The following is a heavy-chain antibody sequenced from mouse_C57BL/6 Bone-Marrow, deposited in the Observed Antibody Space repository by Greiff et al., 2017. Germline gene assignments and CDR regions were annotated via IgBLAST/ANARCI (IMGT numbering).Heavy chain of an antibody. V-gene: IGHV1-81*01. D-gene: IGHD2-10*02. J-gene: IGHJ3*01. Sequence: QVQLKESGAELARPGASVKLSCKASGYTFTSYGISWVKQRTGQGLEWIGEIYPRSGNTYYNEKFKGKATLTADKSSSTAYMELRSLTSEDSAVYFCARRGYGNGWFAYWGQGTLVTVSA. CDR1: GYTFTSYG. CDR2: IYPRSGNT. CDR3: ARRGYGNGWFAY.